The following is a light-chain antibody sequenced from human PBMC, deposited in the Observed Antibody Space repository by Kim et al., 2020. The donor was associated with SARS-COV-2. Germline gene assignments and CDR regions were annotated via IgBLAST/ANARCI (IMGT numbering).Light chain of an antibody. CDR1: GGGIATDY. V-gene: IGLV6-57*03. J-gene: IGLJ1*01. Sequence: GRPLPPSGARSGGGIATDYVTWDQQHPGSAPATVIYADNERPSGVPDRFSGSSDASSNSASLTISGLKTEDEADYYCHSYDRDSHVFGTGTKVTVL. CDR3: HSYDRDSHV. CDR2: ADN.